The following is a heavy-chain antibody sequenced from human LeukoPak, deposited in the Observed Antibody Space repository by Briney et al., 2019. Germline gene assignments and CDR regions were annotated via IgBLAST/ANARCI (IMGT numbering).Heavy chain of an antibody. J-gene: IGHJ5*02. CDR3: ATSYCSSTSCYFDP. CDR2: IYYSGST. V-gene: IGHV4-59*08. CDR1: GGAISSVY. D-gene: IGHD2-2*01. Sequence: PSETLSLSCTVSGGAISSVYGSWIRQPPGQGLEGIGYIYYSGSTNYTPSLKSRVTISVDTSKNQFSLKLSSVTAADTAVYYCATSYCSSTSCYFDPWGQGTLVTVSS.